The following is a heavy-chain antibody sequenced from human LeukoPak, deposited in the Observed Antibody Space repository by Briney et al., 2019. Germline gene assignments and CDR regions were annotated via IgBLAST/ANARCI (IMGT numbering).Heavy chain of an antibody. V-gene: IGHV1-46*01. CDR1: GYTFTSYY. CDR2: INPSGGST. D-gene: IGHD3-22*01. CDR3: ATGPSGYCLDY. J-gene: IGHJ4*02. Sequence: ASVKVSCKASGYTFTSYYMHWVRQAPGQGLEWMGIINPSGGSTSYAQKFQGRVTMTRDMSTSTVYMELSSLRSEDTAVYYCATGPSGYCLDYWGQGTLVTVSS.